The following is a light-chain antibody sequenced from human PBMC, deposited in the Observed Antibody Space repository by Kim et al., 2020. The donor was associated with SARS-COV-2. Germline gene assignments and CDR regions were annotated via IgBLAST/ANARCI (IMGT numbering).Light chain of an antibody. J-gene: IGLJ2*01. CDR1: RLRSYY. CDR3: NSRDSNDNVV. CDR2: GKN. V-gene: IGLV3-19*01. Sequence: VALGQTVRITCKGDRLRSYYATWYQQKPGQAPIVVIYGKNNRPSGIPDRFSGSSSGNTASLTITGTQAGDEADYYCNSRDSNDNVVFGGGTQLTVL.